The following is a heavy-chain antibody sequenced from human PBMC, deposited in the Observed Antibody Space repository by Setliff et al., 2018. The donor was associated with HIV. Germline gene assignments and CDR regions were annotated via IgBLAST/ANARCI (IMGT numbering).Heavy chain of an antibody. CDR3: AREAEYDYVWGSLIPDH. CDR2: IRSKANSYAT. CDR1: GFTFSGSA. V-gene: IGHV3-73*01. Sequence: QPGGSLRLSCAASGFTFSGSAMHWVRQASGKGREWVGRIRSKANSYATAYAASVKGRFTISRDNSKKTLYVQMNRLRAADTAVYYCAREAEYDYVWGSLIPDHWGQGTLVTVS. D-gene: IGHD3-16*01. J-gene: IGHJ5*02.